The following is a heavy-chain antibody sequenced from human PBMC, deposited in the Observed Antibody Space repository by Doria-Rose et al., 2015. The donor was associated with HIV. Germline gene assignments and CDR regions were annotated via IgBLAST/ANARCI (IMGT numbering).Heavy chain of an antibody. CDR2: IKSDGSWR. J-gene: IGHJ4*02. CDR3: VRDGDHYDFDF. D-gene: IGHD5-12*01. Sequence: LRLSCAASGFTFSPYWMHWVRQTPGKGLVWVSRIKSDGSWRSYADSVKGRFTISRDNAKKMVFLQMNSLRVEDTAVYYCVRDGDHYDFDFWGQGTLVTVSS. V-gene: IGHV3-74*01. CDR1: GFTFSPYW.